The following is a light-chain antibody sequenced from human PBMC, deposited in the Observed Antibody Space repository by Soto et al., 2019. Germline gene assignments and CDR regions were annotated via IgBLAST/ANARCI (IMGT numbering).Light chain of an antibody. CDR3: LSADTSGNWV. CDR2: KDS. J-gene: IGLJ3*02. V-gene: IGLV3-16*01. CDR1: ALPKKY. Sequence: SYELTQPPSVSVSLGQMARITCSGEALPKKYVYWYQQRPGQFPVLVIYKDSERPSGIPERFSGSSSGTKATLTISGVQAEDEADYYCLSADTSGNWVFGGGTQLTVL.